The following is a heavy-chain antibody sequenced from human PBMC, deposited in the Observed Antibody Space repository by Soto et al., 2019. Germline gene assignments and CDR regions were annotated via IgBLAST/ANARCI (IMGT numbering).Heavy chain of an antibody. CDR3: AKAGGSYSVIPDS. CDR2: ISFDGSDK. CDR1: GFTFSSYG. V-gene: IGHV3-30*18. J-gene: IGHJ5*01. D-gene: IGHD1-26*01. Sequence: QVQLVESGGGVVQPGRSLRLSCAASGFTFSSYGMHWVRQAPGKGLEWVAVISFDGSDKYYTDSVKGRFAISRDNSKSTLYLQMNRLRGDDTAVYYCAKAGGSYSVIPDSWGQGTLVTVSS.